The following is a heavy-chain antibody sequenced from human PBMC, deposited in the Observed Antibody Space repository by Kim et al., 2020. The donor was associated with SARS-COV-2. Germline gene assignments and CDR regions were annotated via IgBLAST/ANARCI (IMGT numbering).Heavy chain of an antibody. CDR2: SRT. J-gene: IGHJ4*02. V-gene: IGHV3-74*01. CDR3: ASRIYTSFDS. Sequence: SRTTYADSVKCRFTVSRDNAKNTLYLQMNSLRAEDTAMYYCASRIYTSFDSWGQGTLVTVSS.